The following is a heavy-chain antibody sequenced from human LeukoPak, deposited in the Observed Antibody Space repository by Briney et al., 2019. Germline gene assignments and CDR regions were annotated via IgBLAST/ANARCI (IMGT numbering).Heavy chain of an antibody. CDR1: GFTYSSCE. V-gene: IGHV3-48*01. CDR3: ARVSNWNYGGYFDY. CDR2: ISSSSSTI. Sequence: GGSLRLSCAASGFTYSSCEMNWVRQAPGKGLEWVSYISSSSSTIYYADSVKGRFTISRDNAKNSLYLQMNSLRAEDTAVYYCARVSNWNYGGYFDYWGQGTLVTVSS. D-gene: IGHD1-7*01. J-gene: IGHJ4*02.